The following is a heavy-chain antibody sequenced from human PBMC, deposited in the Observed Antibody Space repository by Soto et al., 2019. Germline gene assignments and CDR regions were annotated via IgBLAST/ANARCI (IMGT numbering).Heavy chain of an antibody. Sequence: PGGSLRLSCAASGFIFNSYWMHWVRQAPGKGLVWVSRINTDESSRSYADSVKGRFTISRDNAKNTLYLQMSSLRAEDTVVYFCARDRVPQLGYYGMDVWGQGPTVPVSS. CDR1: GFIFNSYW. D-gene: IGHD2-2*01. CDR3: ARDRVPQLGYYGMDV. V-gene: IGHV3-74*01. J-gene: IGHJ6*02. CDR2: INTDESSR.